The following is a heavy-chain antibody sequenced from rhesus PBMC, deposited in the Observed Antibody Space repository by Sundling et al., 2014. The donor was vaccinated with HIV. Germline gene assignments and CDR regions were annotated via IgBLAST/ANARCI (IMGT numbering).Heavy chain of an antibody. D-gene: IGHD5-30*01. CDR1: GFTFSSYD. CDR3: ATPVDTVGSLSPDY. Sequence: EVQLVESGGGLVQPGGSLRLSCAASGFTFSSYDMYWVRQAPGKGLEWISAISSGGGSTYYADSIKGRFTISRDNSKNTLSLQMSGLRPDDTAVYYCATPVDTVGSLSPDYWGQGVLVTVSS. V-gene: IGHV3S42*01. J-gene: IGHJ4*01. CDR2: ISSGGGST.